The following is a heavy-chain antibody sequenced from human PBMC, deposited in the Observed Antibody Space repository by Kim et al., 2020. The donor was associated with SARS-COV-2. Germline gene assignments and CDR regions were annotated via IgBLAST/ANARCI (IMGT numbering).Heavy chain of an antibody. J-gene: IGHJ4*02. V-gene: IGHV5-51*01. CDR3: ARGSHVSGYSSDWGY. CDR1: GYSFTSYW. D-gene: IGHD6-19*01. CDR2: IYPGDSDT. Sequence: GESLKISCKGSGYSFTSYWIGWVRQMPGKGLEWMGIIYPGDSDTRYSPSFQGQVTISADKSISTAYLQWSSLKASDTAMYYCARGSHVSGYSSDWGYWGQGTLVTVSS.